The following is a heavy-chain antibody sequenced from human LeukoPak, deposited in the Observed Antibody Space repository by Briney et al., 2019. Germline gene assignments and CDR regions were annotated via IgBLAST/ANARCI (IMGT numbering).Heavy chain of an antibody. J-gene: IGHJ1*01. Sequence: GGSLRLSCAASGFTYSDYWMSWVRQAPGQGLTWVAHINQDGSEQHFVASVQGRFTISRDNAKNSLYLQMDSLRAEDTAVYYCAGGALVYWGQGTPVTVSS. CDR2: INQDGSEQ. V-gene: IGHV3-7*04. CDR1: GFTYSDYW. CDR3: AGGALVY.